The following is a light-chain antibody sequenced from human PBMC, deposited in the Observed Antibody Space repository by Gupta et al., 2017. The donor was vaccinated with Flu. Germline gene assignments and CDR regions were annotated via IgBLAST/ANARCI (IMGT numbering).Light chain of an antibody. CDR1: QDISNY. J-gene: IGKJ5*01. CDR3: QQYDNLPIT. CDR2: DAP. Sequence: SPSSLSASVGDRVTITCQASQDISNYLNWYQQKPGKAPKLLIYDAPNLETGVPSRFSGSGSGTDFTFTISSLQPEDIATYYCQQYDNLPITFGQGTRLEIK. V-gene: IGKV1-33*01.